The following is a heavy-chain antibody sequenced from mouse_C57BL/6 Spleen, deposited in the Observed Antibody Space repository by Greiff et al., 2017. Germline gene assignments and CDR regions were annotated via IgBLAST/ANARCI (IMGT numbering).Heavy chain of an antibody. CDR2: IYPGDGDT. V-gene: IGHV1-82*01. CDR3: ARDSDSSFAY. J-gene: IGHJ3*01. Sequence: QVQLQQSGPELVKPGASVKISCKASGYAFSSSWMNWVKQRPGKGLEWIGRIYPGDGDTNYNGKFKGKATLTADKSSSTAYMQLSSLTSEDSAVYFCARDSDSSFAYWGQGTLVTVAA. CDR1: GYAFSSSW. D-gene: IGHD2-12*01.